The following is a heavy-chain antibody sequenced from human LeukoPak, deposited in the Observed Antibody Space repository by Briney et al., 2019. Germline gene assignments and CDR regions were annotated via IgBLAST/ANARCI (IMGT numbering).Heavy chain of an antibody. CDR1: GGSISAYY. J-gene: IGHJ5*02. CDR2: INYSGSA. CDR3: ARSGTYAAPVDA. Sequence: SETLSLTCSVSGGSISAYYWSWIRQPPGKGLEWIGYINYSGSANYSPSLKSRVTISGDTSKNQFSLKLSSVTAADTAVYYCARSGTYAAPVDAWGQGTLVTVSS. V-gene: IGHV4-59*08. D-gene: IGHD6-13*01.